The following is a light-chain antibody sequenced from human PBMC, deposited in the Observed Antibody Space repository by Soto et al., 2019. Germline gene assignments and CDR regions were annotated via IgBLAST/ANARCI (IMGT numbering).Light chain of an antibody. J-gene: IGLJ1*01. CDR2: DVS. V-gene: IGLV2-14*01. CDR3: SSYTSSSTL. CDR1: SSDVGGYNY. Sequence: NPPASVYGSPGQSITISCTGTSSDVGGYNYVSWYQQHPGKAPKLMIYDVSNRPSGVSNRFSGSKSGNTASLTISGLQAEDEADYYCSSYTSSSTLFGTGTKVTVL.